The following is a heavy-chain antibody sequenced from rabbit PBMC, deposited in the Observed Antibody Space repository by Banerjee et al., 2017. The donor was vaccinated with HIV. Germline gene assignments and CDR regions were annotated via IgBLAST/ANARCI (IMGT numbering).Heavy chain of an antibody. V-gene: IGHV1S45*01. CDR2: IDTGSGST. Sequence: QEQLVESGGGLVQPEGSLTLTCTASGFSFSTIYYMCWVRQAPGKGLEWIGCIDTGSGSTYYASWAKGRFTISKTSSTTVTLQLTSLTAADTATYFCARDWGAYAGHGYATGWLDLWGPGTLVTVS. D-gene: IGHD6-1*01. J-gene: IGHJ5*01. CDR3: ARDWGAYAGHGYATGWLDL. CDR1: GFSFSTIYY.